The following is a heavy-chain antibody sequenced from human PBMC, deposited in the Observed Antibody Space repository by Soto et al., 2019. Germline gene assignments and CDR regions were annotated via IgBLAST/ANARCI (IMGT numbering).Heavy chain of an antibody. Sequence: QVQLVESGGGVVQPGRSLRLSCAASGFTFSSYAMHWVRQAPGKGLEWVAVISYDGSNKYYADSGKGRFTISRDNSNNTLYLQMNSLRAEDTAVYYCALSQSGSILLGYFQHWGQGTLVTVSS. CDR2: ISYDGSNK. V-gene: IGHV3-30-3*01. CDR3: ALSQSGSILLGYFQH. CDR1: GFTFSSYA. D-gene: IGHD3-10*01. J-gene: IGHJ1*01.